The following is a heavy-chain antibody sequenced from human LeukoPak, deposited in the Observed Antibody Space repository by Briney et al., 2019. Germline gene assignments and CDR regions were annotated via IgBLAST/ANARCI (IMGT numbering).Heavy chain of an antibody. Sequence: SETLSLTCTVSGGPISSHYGSGFRRPPGKGLGWIGYIYYSGSTNYNPSLKSRVTISVDTSKNQFSLKLSSVTAADTAVYYCAILVVPAAIPWFDPWGQGTLVTVSS. CDR2: IYYSGST. V-gene: IGHV4-59*11. CDR3: AILVVPAAIPWFDP. J-gene: IGHJ5*02. D-gene: IGHD2-2*02. CDR1: GGPISSHY.